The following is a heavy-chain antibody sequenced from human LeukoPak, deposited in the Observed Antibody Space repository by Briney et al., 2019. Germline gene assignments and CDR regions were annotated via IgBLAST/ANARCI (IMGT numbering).Heavy chain of an antibody. J-gene: IGHJ3*01. CDR1: GFTFSSYW. CDR2: IISDGSST. D-gene: IGHD3-22*01. V-gene: IGHV3-74*01. CDR3: AKARWLAGNDAFDF. Sequence: GGSLRLSCAASGFTFSSYWMCWVRQAPGKGLVWVSGIISDGSSTKYADSVKRRFTISRDNAKNTLYLEMNSLRAEDTAVFYCAKARWLAGNDAFDFWGQGTMVTVSS.